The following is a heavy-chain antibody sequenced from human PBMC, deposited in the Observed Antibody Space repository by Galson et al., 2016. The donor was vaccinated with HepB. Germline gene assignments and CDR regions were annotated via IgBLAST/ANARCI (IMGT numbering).Heavy chain of an antibody. CDR1: GFTFYTYT. CDR3: AKRASYGSGWYSTDY. J-gene: IGHJ4*02. Sequence: SLRLSCAASGFTFYTYTMSWVRQAPGKGLEWVSTISGRSGKAYYTDSIKGRFIISRDNSKNTLYLQMNSLRVEDTALYYCAKRASYGSGWYSTDYWGQGTLVTVSS. D-gene: IGHD6-19*01. CDR2: ISGRSGKA. V-gene: IGHV3-23*01.